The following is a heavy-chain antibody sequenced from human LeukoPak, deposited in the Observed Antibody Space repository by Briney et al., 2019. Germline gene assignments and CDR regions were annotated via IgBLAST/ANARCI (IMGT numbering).Heavy chain of an antibody. CDR1: GGSFSGYY. D-gene: IGHD6-13*01. CDR2: INHSGST. CDR3: ARLHSSSWYYGWFDP. Sequence: PSETLSLTFAVYGGSFSGYYWSWIRQPPGKGLEWMGEINHSGSTNYNPPLKSRVTISVDPSKNKFSLNLSSVTAADTAVYYCARLHSSSWYYGWFDPWGQGTLVTVSS. V-gene: IGHV4-34*01. J-gene: IGHJ5*02.